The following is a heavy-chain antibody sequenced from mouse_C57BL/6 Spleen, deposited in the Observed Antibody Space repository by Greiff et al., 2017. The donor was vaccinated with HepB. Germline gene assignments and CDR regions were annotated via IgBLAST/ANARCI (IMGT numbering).Heavy chain of an antibody. J-gene: IGHJ4*01. CDR2: INPSSGYT. V-gene: IGHV1S26*01. CDR1: GYTFTSYT. CDR3: ARGGNYVAMDY. D-gene: IGHD2-1*01. Sequence: VQLQQPGAELVKPGASVKMSCKASGYTFTSYTMHWVKQRPGQGLEWIGYINPSSGYTKYNQKFKDKATLTADKSSSTAYMQLSSLTSEDSAVYYCARGGNYVAMDYWGQGTSVTVSS.